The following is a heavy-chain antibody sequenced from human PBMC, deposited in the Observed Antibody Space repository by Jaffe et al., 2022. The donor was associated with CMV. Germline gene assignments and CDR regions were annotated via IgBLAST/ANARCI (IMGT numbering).Heavy chain of an antibody. D-gene: IGHD2-15*01. J-gene: IGHJ4*02. V-gene: IGHV1-3*01. CDR3: VRGCSGGSCYWVFGY. Sequence: QVQLLQSGTEMKKPGASVKISCKASGYTFTNFGMHWVRQAPGQRLEWMGRIDGGSGVTQYSQKFQGGVTITRDTFANTVYMELSSLRSEDTAVYYCVRGCSGGSCYWVFGYWGQGTLVTVSS. CDR1: GYTFTNFG. CDR2: IDGGSGVT.